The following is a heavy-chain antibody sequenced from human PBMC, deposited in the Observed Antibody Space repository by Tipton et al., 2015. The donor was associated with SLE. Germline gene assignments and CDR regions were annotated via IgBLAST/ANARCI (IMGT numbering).Heavy chain of an antibody. CDR3: AKDNMNYSPPH. Sequence: SLRLSCAASGFTFSSYGMHWVRQAPGKGLEWVAFLRYDGTNIYYADSVRGRFTISRDNSKNTLYLLMNSLRAEDTAVYYCAKDNMNYSPPHWGQGTLVTVSS. J-gene: IGHJ1*01. CDR1: GFTFSSYG. CDR2: LRYDGTNI. D-gene: IGHD2-15*01. V-gene: IGHV3-30*02.